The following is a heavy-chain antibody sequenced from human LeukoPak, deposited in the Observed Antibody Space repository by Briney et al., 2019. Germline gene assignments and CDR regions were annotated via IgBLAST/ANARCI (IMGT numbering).Heavy chain of an antibody. CDR2: IYHSGST. V-gene: IGHV4-34*01. CDR1: GGSFSGYY. CDR3: ARAMYGSGSYYNDY. Sequence: SETLSLTCAVYGGSFSGYYWSWIRQPPGKGLEWIGYIYHSGSTYYNPSLKSRVTISVDRSKNQFSLKLSSVTAADTAVYYCARAMYGSGSYYNDYWGQGTLVTVSS. D-gene: IGHD3-10*01. J-gene: IGHJ4*02.